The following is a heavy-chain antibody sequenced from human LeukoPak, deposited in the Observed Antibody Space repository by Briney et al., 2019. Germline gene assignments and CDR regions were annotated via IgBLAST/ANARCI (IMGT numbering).Heavy chain of an antibody. CDR1: GFTFSSSA. CDR2: ISGNGRSP. V-gene: IGHV3-23*01. J-gene: IGHJ6*03. Sequence: GGSLRLSCAASGFTFSSSAMNWVRQAPGKGLEWVSTISGNGRSPYYADSAKGRFTISRDNSNYTVYLQMSSLRADDTAVYYCAKAFTFYYYMDVWGKGTTVTVSS. D-gene: IGHD4-23*01. CDR3: AKAFTFYYYMDV.